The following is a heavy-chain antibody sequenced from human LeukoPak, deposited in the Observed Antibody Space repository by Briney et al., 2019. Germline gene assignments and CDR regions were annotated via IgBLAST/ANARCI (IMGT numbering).Heavy chain of an antibody. D-gene: IGHD2-2*01. CDR1: GYTFTSYG. V-gene: IGHV1-18*04. CDR2: ISAYNGNT. Sequence: ASVKVTCKASGYTFTSYGISWVRQATGQGREWMGWISAYNGNTNYAQKLQGRVTMTTDTSTSTAYMELRSLRSDDTAVYYCARDILGYCSSTSCYEGGWFDPWGQGTLVTVSS. CDR3: ARDILGYCSSTSCYEGGWFDP. J-gene: IGHJ5*02.